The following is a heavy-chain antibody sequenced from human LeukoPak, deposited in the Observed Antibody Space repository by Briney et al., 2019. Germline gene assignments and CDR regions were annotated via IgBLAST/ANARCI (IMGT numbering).Heavy chain of an antibody. Sequence: GGSLRLSCAASGFTFSSYSMNWVRQAPGKGLEWVSSISSSSSYIYYADSVKGRFTISRDNAKNSLYLQMNSLRAEDTAVYYCARDPYSGYDFPFDCWGQGTLVTVSS. CDR3: ARDPYSGYDFPFDC. CDR1: GFTFSSYS. CDR2: ISSSSSYI. V-gene: IGHV3-21*01. J-gene: IGHJ4*02. D-gene: IGHD5-12*01.